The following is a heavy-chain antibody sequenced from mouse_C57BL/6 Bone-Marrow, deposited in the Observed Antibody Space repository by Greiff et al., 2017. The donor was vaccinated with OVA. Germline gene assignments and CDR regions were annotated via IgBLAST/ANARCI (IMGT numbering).Heavy chain of an antibody. CDR1: GYTFTSYW. D-gene: IGHD1-1*01. CDR3: ARDTTVVATRFAY. CDR2: IHPNSGST. Sequence: QVQLQQPGAELVKPGASVTLSCKASGYTFTSYWMHWVKQRPGQGLEWIGMIHPNSGSTNYNEKFKSKATLTVDKSSSTAYMQLSSLTSEDSAVYYCARDTTVVATRFAYWGQGTLVTVSA. V-gene: IGHV1-64*01. J-gene: IGHJ3*01.